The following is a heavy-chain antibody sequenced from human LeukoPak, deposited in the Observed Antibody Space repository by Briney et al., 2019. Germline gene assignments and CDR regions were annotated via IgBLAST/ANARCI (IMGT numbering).Heavy chain of an antibody. Sequence: GASVKVSCKASGGTFSSYAISWVRQAPGQGLEWMGWIIPIFGTANYAQKFQGRVTITADKSTSTAYMELSSLRSEDTAVYYCASTLIEGCSGCQNPGDYWGQGTLVTVSS. CDR1: GGTFSSYA. J-gene: IGHJ4*02. CDR2: IIPIFGTA. D-gene: IGHD6-19*01. CDR3: ASTLIEGCSGCQNPGDY. V-gene: IGHV1-69*06.